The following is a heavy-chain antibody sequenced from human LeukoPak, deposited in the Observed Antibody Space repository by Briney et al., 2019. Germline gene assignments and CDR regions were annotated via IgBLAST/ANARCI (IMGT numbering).Heavy chain of an antibody. V-gene: IGHV3-11*05. Sequence: GGSLRLSCAASGFTFSDYYMSWIRQAPGKGLEWVSYISKSGDNTNYADSVKGRFTTSRDNAKNSLYLQMNSLRAEDTAVYYCARVRQSGSPLDYWGQGTLVTVSS. J-gene: IGHJ4*02. CDR1: GFTFSDYY. CDR3: ARVRQSGSPLDY. D-gene: IGHD1-26*01. CDR2: ISKSGDNT.